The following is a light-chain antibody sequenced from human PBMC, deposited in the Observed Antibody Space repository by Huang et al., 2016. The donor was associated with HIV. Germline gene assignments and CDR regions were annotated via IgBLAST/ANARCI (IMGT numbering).Light chain of an antibody. Sequence: DIQMTQSPSSLSASLGDKVTITCQASLDINNYLNWYQQKPGEAPKLLIYDASNRETGVPSRFRGSRSGTHFTFTVSSLQPEDVATYHCQQYDTLPWTFGRGTTVEI. CDR3: QQYDTLPWT. J-gene: IGKJ1*01. CDR1: LDINNY. CDR2: DAS. V-gene: IGKV1-33*01.